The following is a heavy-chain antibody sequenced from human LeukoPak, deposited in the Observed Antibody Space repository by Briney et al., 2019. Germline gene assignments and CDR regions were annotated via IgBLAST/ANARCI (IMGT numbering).Heavy chain of an antibody. Sequence: SETLSLTCTVSGGSISSNSYYWGWIRQPPGKGLEWIGSIYYSGSTYYNPSLKRRVTISVDKSKNQFSLKLSSVTAADTAVYYCARDRGYSYGATDYWGQGTLVAVSS. CDR3: ARDRGYSYGATDY. J-gene: IGHJ4*02. D-gene: IGHD5-18*01. CDR2: IYYSGST. V-gene: IGHV4-39*07. CDR1: GGSISSNSYY.